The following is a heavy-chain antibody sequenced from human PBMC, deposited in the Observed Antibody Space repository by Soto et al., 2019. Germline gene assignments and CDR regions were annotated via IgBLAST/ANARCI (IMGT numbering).Heavy chain of an antibody. Sequence: GGSLILSKAASGFTFDDYAMHWVRQVPGKGLEWVSGISWKSSSIGYADSVKGRFTVSRDNAKNTVYLHMNSLRGDDTAVYYCAKGRVVVSATGDGFDSWGQGPLSPSPQ. V-gene: IGHV3-9*01. CDR1: GFTFDDYA. D-gene: IGHD2-15*01. CDR2: ISWKSSSI. J-gene: IGHJ5*01. CDR3: AKGRVVVSATGDGFDS.